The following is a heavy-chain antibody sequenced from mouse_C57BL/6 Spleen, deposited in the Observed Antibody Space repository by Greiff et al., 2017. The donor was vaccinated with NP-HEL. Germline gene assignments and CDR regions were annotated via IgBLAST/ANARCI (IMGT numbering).Heavy chain of an antibody. CDR3: ARAYYYGSSDY. CDR2: ISDGGSYT. D-gene: IGHD1-1*01. V-gene: IGHV5-4*03. Sequence: DVKLVESGGGLVKPGGSLKLSCAASGFTFSSYAMSWVRQTPEKRLEWVATISDGGSYTYYPDNVKGRFTISRDNAKNNLYLQMSHLKSEDTAMYYCARAYYYGSSDYWGQGTTLTVSS. CDR1: GFTFSSYA. J-gene: IGHJ2*01.